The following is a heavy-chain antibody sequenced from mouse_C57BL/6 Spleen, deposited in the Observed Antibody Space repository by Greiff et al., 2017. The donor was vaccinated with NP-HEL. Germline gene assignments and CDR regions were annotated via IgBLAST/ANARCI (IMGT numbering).Heavy chain of an antibody. CDR3: ARSNYYGSSYDFDV. D-gene: IGHD1-1*01. V-gene: IGHV1-64*01. J-gene: IGHJ1*03. Sequence: VQLQQPGAELVKPGASVTLSCKASGYTFTSYWMHWVKQRPGQGLEWIGMIHPNSGSTNYNEKFKSKATLTVDKSSSTAYMQLSSLTSEDSAVYYCARSNYYGSSYDFDVWGTGTTVTVSS. CDR2: IHPNSGST. CDR1: GYTFTSYW.